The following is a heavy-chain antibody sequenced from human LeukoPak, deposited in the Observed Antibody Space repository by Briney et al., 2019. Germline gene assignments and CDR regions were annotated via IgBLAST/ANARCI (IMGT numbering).Heavy chain of an antibody. CDR2: INAGNGNT. V-gene: IGHV1-3*01. CDR1: GYTFTSYA. D-gene: IGHD3-16*02. Sequence: ASVKVSCKASGYTFTSYAMHWVRQAPGQRLEWMGWINAGNGNTKYSQKFQGRVTITRDTSASTAYMELSSLRSEDTAVYYCARGGITFGGVIVYWGQGTLVTVSS. CDR3: ARGGITFGGVIVY. J-gene: IGHJ4*02.